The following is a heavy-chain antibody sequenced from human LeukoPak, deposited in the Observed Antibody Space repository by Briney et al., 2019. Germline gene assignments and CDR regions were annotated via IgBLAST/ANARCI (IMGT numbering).Heavy chain of an antibody. CDR3: ATAVQWELPIDY. CDR2: INPSGSST. CDR1: GYSFTSHY. V-gene: IGHV1-46*01. J-gene: IGHJ4*02. Sequence: ASVKVSCKASGYSFTSHYMHWVRQAPGQGLEWMGLINPSGSSTLYAQKFQGRVTMTEDTSTDTAYMELSSLRSEDTAVYYCATAVQWELPIDYWGQGTLVTVSS. D-gene: IGHD1-26*01.